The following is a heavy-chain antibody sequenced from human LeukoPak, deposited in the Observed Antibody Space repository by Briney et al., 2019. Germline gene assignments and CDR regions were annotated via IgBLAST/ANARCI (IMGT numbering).Heavy chain of an antibody. V-gene: IGHV1-24*01. CDR2: FDPEDGET. Sequence: ASVKVSCKVSGYTLTELSMHWVRQAPGKGLEWIGGFDPEDGETIYAQKFQGRVTMTEDTSTDTAYMELSSLRSEDTAVYYCATAELWGGYELPNLWGQGTLVTVSS. J-gene: IGHJ5*02. D-gene: IGHD5-12*01. CDR1: GYTLTELS. CDR3: ATAELWGGYELPNL.